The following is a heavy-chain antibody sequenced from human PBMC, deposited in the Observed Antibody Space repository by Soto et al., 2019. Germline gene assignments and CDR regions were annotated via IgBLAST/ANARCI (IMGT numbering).Heavy chain of an antibody. CDR1: GFTFSDHY. J-gene: IGHJ4*02. D-gene: IGHD3-22*01. Sequence: GGSLRLSCAASGFTFSDHYMDWVRQAPGKGLEWVGRTRNKANSYTTEYAASVKGRFTISRDDSKNSLYLQMNSLKTEDTAVYYCASIYDSSGYYYYWGQGTLVTVSS. V-gene: IGHV3-72*01. CDR2: TRNKANSYTT. CDR3: ASIYDSSGYYYY.